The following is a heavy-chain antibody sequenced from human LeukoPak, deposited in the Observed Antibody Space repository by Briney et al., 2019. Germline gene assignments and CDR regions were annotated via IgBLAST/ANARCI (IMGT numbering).Heavy chain of an antibody. V-gene: IGHV4-59*01. J-gene: IGHJ4*02. Sequence: SETLSLTCTVSGGSISSYYWSWIRQPPGKGLEWIGYIYYSGSTNYNPSLKSRVTISVDTSKNQFSLKLSSVTAADTAVYYCARVGYYDSSGDYWGQGTLVTFSS. CDR1: GGSISSYY. D-gene: IGHD3-22*01. CDR2: IYYSGST. CDR3: ARVGYYDSSGDY.